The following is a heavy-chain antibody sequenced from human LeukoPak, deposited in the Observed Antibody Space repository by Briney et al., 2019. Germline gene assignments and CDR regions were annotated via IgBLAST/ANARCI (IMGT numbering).Heavy chain of an antibody. V-gene: IGHV1-69*05. Sequence: SVKVSCKASGGTFSSYAISWLRQAPGQGLEWRGRIIPIFGTANYAQKFQGRVTITTDASTSTAYMELSSLRSEDPAVYYCAMQAGYSSSWYVGWFDPWGQGTLVTVSS. J-gene: IGHJ5*02. CDR2: IIPIFGTA. CDR1: GGTFSSYA. D-gene: IGHD6-13*01. CDR3: AMQAGYSSSWYVGWFDP.